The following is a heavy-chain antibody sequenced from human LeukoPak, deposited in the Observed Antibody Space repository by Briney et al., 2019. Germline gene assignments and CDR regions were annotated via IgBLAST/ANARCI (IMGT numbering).Heavy chain of an antibody. D-gene: IGHD5-24*01. CDR1: GFTVSSNY. Sequence: GGSLRLSCAASGFTVSSNYMSWVRQAPGKGLEWVSVIYSGGSTYYADSVKGRFTISRDNSKNTLYLQMNSLRAEDTAVYYCARDRSRRWLQLGGYYFDYWGQGTLVTVSS. J-gene: IGHJ4*02. CDR2: IYSGGST. V-gene: IGHV3-66*01. CDR3: ARDRSRRWLQLGGYYFDY.